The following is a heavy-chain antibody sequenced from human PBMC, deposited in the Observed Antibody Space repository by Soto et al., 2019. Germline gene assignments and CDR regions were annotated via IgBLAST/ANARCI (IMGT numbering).Heavy chain of an antibody. Sequence: QVQLVESGGGVVQPGRSLRLSCAASGFTFSSYAMHWVRQAPGKGLEWVAVISYDGSNKYYADSVKGRFTISRDNSKNTLYLQMNSLRAEDTAVYSCAPGPIVGGGGINWFDPWGQGTLVTVSS. CDR3: APGPIVGGGGINWFDP. V-gene: IGHV3-30-3*01. D-gene: IGHD3-22*01. J-gene: IGHJ5*02. CDR2: ISYDGSNK. CDR1: GFTFSSYA.